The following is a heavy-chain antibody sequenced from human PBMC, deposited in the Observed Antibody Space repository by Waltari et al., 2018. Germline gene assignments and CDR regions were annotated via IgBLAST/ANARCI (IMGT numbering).Heavy chain of an antibody. CDR2: IYHSGIT. CDR1: GYSISSGYY. CDR3: ARDTPAPRITGATSVDY. D-gene: IGHD1-20*01. Sequence: QVQLQESGPGRVKPSETLSLTCSVSGYSISSGYYWGWLRQPPGKGLEWIGSIYHSGITFYNPSLKSRVTISVDTSKNQFSLKLSSVTAADTAVYYCARDTPAPRITGATSVDYWGQGTLVTVSS. V-gene: IGHV4-38-2*02. J-gene: IGHJ4*02.